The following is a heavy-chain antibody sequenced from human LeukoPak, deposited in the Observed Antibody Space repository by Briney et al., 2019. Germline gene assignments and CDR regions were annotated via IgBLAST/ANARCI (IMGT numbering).Heavy chain of an antibody. D-gene: IGHD1/OR15-1a*01. CDR2: IYYSGST. CDR1: GASISSSSYY. J-gene: IGHJ4*02. Sequence: PSETLSLTCTVSGASISSSSYYWGWIRQPPGKGLEWIGSIYYSGSTHYNPSLKSRVTIFVDTSKSQFSLKLSSVTPADTAVYYCARRLPMVENNGDYFDYWGQGTLVTVSS. CDR3: ARRLPMVENNGDYFDY. V-gene: IGHV4-39*01.